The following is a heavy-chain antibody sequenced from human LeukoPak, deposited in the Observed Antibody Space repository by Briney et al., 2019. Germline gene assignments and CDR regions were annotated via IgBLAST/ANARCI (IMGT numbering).Heavy chain of an antibody. J-gene: IGHJ6*02. CDR3: ARTLRFFRFLDV. CDR2: ITSRGTYM. D-gene: IGHD3-3*01. V-gene: IGHV3-11*01. CDR1: GFTFSDYY. Sequence: PGGSLRLSCTASGFTFSDYYMSWIRQAPGKGLEWISYITSRGTYMVYTDSMKGRFTISRDNAKNSLYLQVDSLRAEDTAVYYCARTLRFFRFLDVWGQGTTVTVSS.